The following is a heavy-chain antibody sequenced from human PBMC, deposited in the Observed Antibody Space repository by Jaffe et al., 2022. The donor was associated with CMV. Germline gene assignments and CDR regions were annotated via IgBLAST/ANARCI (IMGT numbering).Heavy chain of an antibody. CDR2: INAGNGNT. CDR1: GYTFTSYA. D-gene: IGHD2-2*01. Sequence: QVQLVQSGAEVKKPGASVKVSCKASGYTFTSYAMHWVRQAPGQRLEWMGWINAGNGNTKYSQKFQGRVTITRDTSASTAYMELSSLRSEDTAVYYCARVGKAVPAAMRGNWFDPWGQGTLVTVSS. V-gene: IGHV1-3*01. CDR3: ARVGKAVPAAMRGNWFDP. J-gene: IGHJ5*02.